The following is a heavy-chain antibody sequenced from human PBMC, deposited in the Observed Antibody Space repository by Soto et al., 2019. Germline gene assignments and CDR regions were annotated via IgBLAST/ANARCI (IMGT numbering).Heavy chain of an antibody. V-gene: IGHV3-33*05. D-gene: IGHD4-17*01. CDR2: TSYDGSNK. J-gene: IGHJ1*01. CDR1: GFTFRSYV. Sequence: QVQLVESGGGVVQPGTSLRLSCVGSGFTFRSYVIHWVRQAPGKGLEWVALTSYDGSNKDYGDYVKGRFTISRDNSRNTVDLQMDRLRREDTALYYCARWGTTGGLDVWGQGTLVSVSS. CDR3: ARWGTTGGLDV.